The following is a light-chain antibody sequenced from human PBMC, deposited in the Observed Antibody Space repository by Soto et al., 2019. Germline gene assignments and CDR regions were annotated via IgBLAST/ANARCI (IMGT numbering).Light chain of an antibody. CDR3: QQSYSTPRT. CDR1: QSISNS. CDR2: GAS. Sequence: DIQMTQSPSSLSASVGDRVTITCRASQSISNSLNWYQQKPGIAPKLLIYGASSLQSGVPSRVSGSGYGTDFTLTISSLQPEDFATYYCQQSYSTPRTFGGGTKVEIK. V-gene: IGKV1-39*01. J-gene: IGKJ4*01.